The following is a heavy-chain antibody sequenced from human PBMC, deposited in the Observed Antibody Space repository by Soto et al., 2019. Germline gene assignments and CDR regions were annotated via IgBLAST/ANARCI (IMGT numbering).Heavy chain of an antibody. CDR2: ISYDGSNK. Sequence: SGGSLRLSCAASGFTFSSYTMHWVRQAPGKGLEWVAVISYDGSNKYYADSVKGRFTISRDNSKNTMFLQMNSLRAEDTAVYYCARERSSTIFVSGVDVWGQGTTVTVSS. V-gene: IGHV3-30-3*01. CDR3: ARERSSTIFVSGVDV. CDR1: GFTFSSYT. D-gene: IGHD3-3*01. J-gene: IGHJ6*02.